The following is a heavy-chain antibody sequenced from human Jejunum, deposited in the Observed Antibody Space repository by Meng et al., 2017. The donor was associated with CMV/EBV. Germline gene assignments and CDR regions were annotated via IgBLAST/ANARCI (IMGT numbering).Heavy chain of an antibody. CDR1: GGSTSSGSYY. D-gene: IGHD1/OR15-1a*01. V-gene: IGHV4-31*02. CDR3: ARDVTTTYWYFEL. J-gene: IGHJ2*01. Sequence: VSGGSTSSGSYYWSWIRQHPGKGLEWIGYIYYSGSTSYNPSLRSRVTISIDTSKNQFSLKLSSVTAADTAVYYCARDVTTTYWYFELWGRGTLVTVSS. CDR2: IYYSGST.